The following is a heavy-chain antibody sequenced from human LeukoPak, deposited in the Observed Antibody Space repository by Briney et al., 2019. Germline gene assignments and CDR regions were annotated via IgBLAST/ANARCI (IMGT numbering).Heavy chain of an antibody. CDR1: GYTFTSYG. D-gene: IGHD6-13*01. J-gene: IGHJ3*02. CDR3: ARPRGSSWYADAFDI. Sequence: ASMKVSCKASGYTFTSYGISWVRQAPGQGLEWMGWISAYNGNTNYAQKFQGRVTMTRDTSISTAYMELSRLRSDDTAVYYCARPRGSSWYADAFDIWGQGTMVTVSS. V-gene: IGHV1-18*01. CDR2: ISAYNGNT.